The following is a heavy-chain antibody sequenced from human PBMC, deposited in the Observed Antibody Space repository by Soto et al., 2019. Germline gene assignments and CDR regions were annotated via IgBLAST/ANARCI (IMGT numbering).Heavy chain of an antibody. D-gene: IGHD3-10*01. CDR2: FDLENGET. V-gene: IGHV1-24*01. Sequence: ASVKVSCKVSGYTLTELSIHWVRQAPGEGLEWMGGFDLENGETIYAQRFQGRVTMTEETSADTPYMELSSLRSEDTAVYYCALDVRRINQFDHWGQGTTVTVYS. CDR3: ALDVRRINQFDH. J-gene: IGHJ4*02. CDR1: GYTLTELS.